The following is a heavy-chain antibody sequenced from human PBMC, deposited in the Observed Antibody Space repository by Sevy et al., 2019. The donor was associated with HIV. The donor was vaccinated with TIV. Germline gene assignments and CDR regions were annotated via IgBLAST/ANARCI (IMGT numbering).Heavy chain of an antibody. CDR3: ARTPYSYDSSGYWYFDL. Sequence: ASVKVSCKASGYTFTSYGISWVRQAPGQGLEWMGWISAYNGNTNYAQKLQGRVTMTTDTSTSTAYMELRSLRSDDTAVYYCARTPYSYDSSGYWYFDLWGRGTLVTVSS. CDR2: ISAYNGNT. CDR1: GYTFTSYG. D-gene: IGHD3-22*01. V-gene: IGHV1-18*04. J-gene: IGHJ2*01.